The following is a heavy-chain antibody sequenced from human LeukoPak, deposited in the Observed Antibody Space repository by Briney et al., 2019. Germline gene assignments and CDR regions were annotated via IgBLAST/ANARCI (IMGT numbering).Heavy chain of an antibody. D-gene: IGHD3-16*02. CDR1: GYTFTSYG. CDR2: ISAYNXNT. CDR3: ARPTLRGAYDYVWGSYRYIPPVDYYGMDV. Sequence: GASVKVSCKASGYTFTSYGISWVRQAPGQGLEWMGWISAYNXNTNYAQKLQGRVTMTTDTSTSTAYMELRSLRSDDTAVYYCARPTLRGAYDYVWGSYRYIPPVDYYGMDVWGQGTTVTVSS. V-gene: IGHV1-18*01. J-gene: IGHJ6*02.